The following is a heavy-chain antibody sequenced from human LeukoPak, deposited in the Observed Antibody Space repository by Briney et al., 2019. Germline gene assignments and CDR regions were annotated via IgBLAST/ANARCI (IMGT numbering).Heavy chain of an antibody. D-gene: IGHD3-16*01. CDR1: GYTFTSYG. V-gene: IGHV1-18*04. CDR3: ASSRAGGYFDY. Sequence: RASVKVSCKASGYTFTSYGISWVRQAPGQGLEWMGWISAYNVNTNYAQKLQGRVTMTTDTSTSTAYMELRSLRSDDTAVYYCASSRAGGYFDYWGQGTLVTVSS. J-gene: IGHJ4*02. CDR2: ISAYNVNT.